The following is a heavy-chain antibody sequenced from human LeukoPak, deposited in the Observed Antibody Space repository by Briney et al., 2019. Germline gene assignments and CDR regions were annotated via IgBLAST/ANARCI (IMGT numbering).Heavy chain of an antibody. CDR1: GLTVSSNY. CDR2: IYSGGST. V-gene: IGHV3-66*01. J-gene: IGHJ6*02. CDR3: GRDRDFWSSYDRIDGMDV. D-gene: IGHD3-3*01. Sequence: GGSLRLSCAASGLTVSSNYMSWVRQAPGKGLEWVSVIYSGGSTYYADSVKGRFTISRDNSKNTLYLLMNSLRAEDTAVFYCGRDRDFWSSYDRIDGMDVWGQGTTVTVSS.